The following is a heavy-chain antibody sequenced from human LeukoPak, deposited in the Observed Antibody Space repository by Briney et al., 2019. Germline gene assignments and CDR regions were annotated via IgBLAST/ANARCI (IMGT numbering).Heavy chain of an antibody. J-gene: IGHJ3*02. CDR2: IYSPGTN. Sequence: SQTLSLTCTVSAGSISSGDYYWSWIRQPAGKGLEWIGRIYSPGTNYNYNPSLKSRVTISIDTSKNQFSLKLTSVTAADTAVYYCARGIGTSYDSSRDAFDMWGKGTMVTVSS. CDR3: ARGIGTSYDSSRDAFDM. V-gene: IGHV4-61*02. D-gene: IGHD3-22*01. CDR1: AGSISSGDYY.